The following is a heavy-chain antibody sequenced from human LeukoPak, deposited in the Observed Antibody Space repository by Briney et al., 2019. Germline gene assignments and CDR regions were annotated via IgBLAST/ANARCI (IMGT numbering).Heavy chain of an antibody. CDR2: IYYSGST. V-gene: IGHV4-39*01. CDR1: GGSISSSSYY. D-gene: IGHD2-21*01. CDR3: ARQVVVVIAIKNWFDP. Sequence: SETLSLTXTVSGGSISSSSYYWGWIRQPPGKGLEWIGCIYYSGSTYYNPSLKSRVTISVDTSKNQFSLKLSSVTAADTAVYYCARQVVVVIAIKNWFDPWGQGTLVTVSS. J-gene: IGHJ5*02.